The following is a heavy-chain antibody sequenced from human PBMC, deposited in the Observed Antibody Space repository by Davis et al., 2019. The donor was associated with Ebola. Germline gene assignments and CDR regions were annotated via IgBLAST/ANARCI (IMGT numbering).Heavy chain of an antibody. D-gene: IGHD2-8*01. J-gene: IGHJ4*02. CDR2: IFWDVDR. CDR1: GFSLSTSGMG. V-gene: IGHV2-5*02. CDR3: TRLAYTNGWFYFDS. Sequence: SGPTLVKPTPTLTLICTFSGFSLSTSGMGVGWIRQPPGKALECLGFIFWDVDRRYSPSLKSRLTITKDTSKNQVVLTMTNMDPADTATYYCTRLAYTNGWFYFDSWGQGSLVTVSS.